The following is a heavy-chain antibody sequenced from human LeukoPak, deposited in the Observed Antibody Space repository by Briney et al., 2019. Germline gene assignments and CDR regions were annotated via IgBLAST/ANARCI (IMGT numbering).Heavy chain of an antibody. V-gene: IGHV1-69*13. CDR1: GGTFSSYA. CDR3: ARGRLNYYGSGRDYYYYGMDV. CDR2: IIPIFGTA. J-gene: IGHJ6*02. D-gene: IGHD3-10*01. Sequence: SVKVSCKASGGTFSSYALSWVRQAPGQGLEWMGGIIPIFGTANYAQKFQGRVTITADESTSTAYMELSSLRSEDTAVYYCARGRLNYYGSGRDYYYYGMDVWGQGTTVTVSS.